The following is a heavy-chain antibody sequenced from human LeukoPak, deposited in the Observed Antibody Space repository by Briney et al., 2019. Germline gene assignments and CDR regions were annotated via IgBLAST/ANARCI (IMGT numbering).Heavy chain of an antibody. V-gene: IGHV3-9*01. CDR1: GFTFDDYA. CDR2: ISWNSGSI. J-gene: IGHJ6*02. CDR3: ARALKGYCSGGSCYSKSYYYYGMDV. Sequence: PGGSLRLSCAASGFTFDDYAMHWVRQAPGKGLEWVSGISWNSGSIGYADSVKGRFTISRDNAKNSLYLQMNSLRAEDTAVYYCARALKGYCSGGSCYSKSYYYYGMDVWGQGTTVTVSS. D-gene: IGHD2-15*01.